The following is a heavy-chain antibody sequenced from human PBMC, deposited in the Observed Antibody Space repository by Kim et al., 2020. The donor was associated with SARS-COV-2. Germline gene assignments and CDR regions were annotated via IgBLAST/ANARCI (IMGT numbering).Heavy chain of an antibody. J-gene: IGHJ4*02. D-gene: IGHD5-12*01. Sequence: YNPSLKSRVTISVDTSKNQFSLRLSSVTAADTAIYYCARRAYSGYYYFDYWGQGTLVTVSS. V-gene: IGHV4-39*01. CDR3: ARRAYSGYYYFDY.